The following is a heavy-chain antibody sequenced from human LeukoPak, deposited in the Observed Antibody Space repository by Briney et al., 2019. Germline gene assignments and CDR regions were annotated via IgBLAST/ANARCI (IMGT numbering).Heavy chain of an antibody. D-gene: IGHD3-16*01. CDR2: IYTSGST. V-gene: IGHV4-4*07. Sequence: PSETLSLTCTVSGGSISSYYWSWIRQPAGKGLEWIGRIYTSGSTNYNPSLKSRVTMSVDTSKNQFSLKLSSVTAADTAVYYCARDVYRNYGIYYYYYMDVWGKGTTVTVSS. J-gene: IGHJ6*03. CDR1: GGSISSYY. CDR3: ARDVYRNYGIYYYYYMDV.